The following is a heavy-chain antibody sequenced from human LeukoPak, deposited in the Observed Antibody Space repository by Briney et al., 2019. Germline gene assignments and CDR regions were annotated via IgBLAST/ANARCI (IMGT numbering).Heavy chain of an antibody. V-gene: IGHV4-30-2*01. CDR3: ARSFSGYYYFDY. CDR1: GGFISSGGSS. D-gene: IGHD3-22*01. Sequence: PSETLSLTCAVSGGFISSGGSSWSWIRQPPGKGLEWIGYIYHSGSTYYNPSLKSRVTISVDRSKNQFSLKLSSVTAADTAVYYCARSFSGYYYFDYWGQGTLVTVSS. J-gene: IGHJ4*02. CDR2: IYHSGST.